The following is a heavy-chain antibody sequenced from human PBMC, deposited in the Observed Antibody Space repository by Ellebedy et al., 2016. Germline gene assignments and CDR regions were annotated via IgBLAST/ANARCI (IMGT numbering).Heavy chain of an antibody. V-gene: IGHV3-33*08. J-gene: IGHJ4*02. CDR3: SRHTDYALDY. CDR2: IWYDGSNK. Sequence: GESLKISCAASGFTFSSYAMHWVRQAPGKGLEWVAVIWYDGSNKYYADSVKGRFTISRDNSKNTLYLQMNSLRAEDTAVYYCSRHTDYALDYWGQGALVTVSS. CDR1: GFTFSSYA. D-gene: IGHD4-17*01.